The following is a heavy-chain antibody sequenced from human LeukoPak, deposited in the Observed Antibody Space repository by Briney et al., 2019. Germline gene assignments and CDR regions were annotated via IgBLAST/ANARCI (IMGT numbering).Heavy chain of an antibody. D-gene: IGHD3-22*01. CDR2: IKKDGSEK. Sequence: PGGSLRLSCAASGFTFSSYWMSWVRQVPGKGLEWVANIKKDGSEKKYVDSVKGRFTISRDNAENSLYLQMNSLRADDTAVYYCARVAGFTSSRPAYYDSSGYFFDYWGQGTLVTVSS. V-gene: IGHV3-7*03. J-gene: IGHJ4*02. CDR3: ARVAGFTSSRPAYYDSSGYFFDY. CDR1: GFTFSSYW.